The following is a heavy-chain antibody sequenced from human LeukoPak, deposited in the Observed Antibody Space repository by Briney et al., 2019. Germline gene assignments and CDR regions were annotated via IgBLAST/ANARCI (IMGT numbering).Heavy chain of an antibody. CDR1: GGSFSSSNW. D-gene: IGHD2-15*01. Sequence: SETLSLTCAASGGSFSSSNWWCLVRPPPGKGLEWFGEIYHSGSTNYNPSLKSRVTISVDNSKNQFSLKLSSVTAADTAVYYCARDGPGCSGGSCLYYYYYYGMDVWGKGTTVTVSS. V-gene: IGHV4-4*02. J-gene: IGHJ6*04. CDR3: ARDGPGCSGGSCLYYYYYYGMDV. CDR2: IYHSGST.